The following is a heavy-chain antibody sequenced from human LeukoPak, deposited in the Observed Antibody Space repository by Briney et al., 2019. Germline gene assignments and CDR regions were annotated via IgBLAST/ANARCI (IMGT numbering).Heavy chain of an antibody. CDR1: GGSFSGYY. D-gene: IGHD3-9*01. J-gene: IGHJ4*02. V-gene: IGHV4-34*09. Sequence: SETLSLTCAVYGGSFSGYYWSWIRQPPGKGLEWIGYIYYSGSAYYNPSLKSRVTISVDTSKNQFSLKLSSVTAADTAVYYCASEGAGVYDIWGQGTLVTVSS. CDR2: IYYSGSA. CDR3: ASEGAGVYDI.